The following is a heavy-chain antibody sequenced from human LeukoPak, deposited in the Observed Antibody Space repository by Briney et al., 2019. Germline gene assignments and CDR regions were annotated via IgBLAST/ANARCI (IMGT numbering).Heavy chain of an antibody. J-gene: IGHJ3*02. CDR2: ISGSGGTT. V-gene: IGHV3-23*01. CDR3: ARGGGGYAFDI. D-gene: IGHD3-16*01. CDR1: GFTFSSSP. Sequence: GGSLRLSCAASGFTFSSSPMSWVRQAPGKGLEWVSAISGSGGTTYYGNSVRGPFTISRDNSKNTLYLQVSSLRAEDTAVYYCARGGGGYAFDIWGQGTMVTVSS.